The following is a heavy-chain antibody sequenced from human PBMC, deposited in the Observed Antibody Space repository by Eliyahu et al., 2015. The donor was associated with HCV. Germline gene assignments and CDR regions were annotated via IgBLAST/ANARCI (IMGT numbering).Heavy chain of an antibody. V-gene: IGHV5-51*01. CDR2: IYPGDSDT. CDR3: ARGSGSGSYSD. Sequence: VQLVQSGPEVKKPGESLKISCKGSGYSFSSNWVVWIRQMPGTGLEWMAIIYPGDSDTMYSPPFQGQVTISADKSISTAYLQWSSLKASDTAIYYCARGSGSGSYSDWGQGTLVTVSS. J-gene: IGHJ4*02. CDR1: GYSFSSNW. D-gene: IGHD3-10*01.